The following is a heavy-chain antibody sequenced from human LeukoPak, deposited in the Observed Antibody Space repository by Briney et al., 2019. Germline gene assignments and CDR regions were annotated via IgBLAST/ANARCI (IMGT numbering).Heavy chain of an antibody. V-gene: IGHV5-51*01. D-gene: IGHD3-22*01. CDR1: GYRFTSYW. J-gene: IGHJ4*02. CDR2: IYPGDSDT. Sequence: GESLKISCKGSGYRFTSYWIGWVRQMSGKGLEWMGIIYPGDSDTRYSPSFQGQVTISADNSISTAYLQWSSLKASDTAMYYCARSTDSSGYYDLWDYWGQGTLVTVSS. CDR3: ARSTDSSGYYDLWDY.